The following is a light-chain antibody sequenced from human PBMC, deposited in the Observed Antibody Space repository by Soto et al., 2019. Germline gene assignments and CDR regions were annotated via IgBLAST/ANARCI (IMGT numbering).Light chain of an antibody. CDR2: GAS. CDR3: QQYNGWPWT. V-gene: IGKV3-15*01. Sequence: EMALAQSPATLSVSPGSRVTISCRATQTIGNKFSWYLQRPGQAPRLLMYGASTRATDIPARFSGSGSGTEFTPTITGLQSEDFAVYYCQQYNGWPWTFGLGTKVDI. CDR1: QTIGNK. J-gene: IGKJ1*01.